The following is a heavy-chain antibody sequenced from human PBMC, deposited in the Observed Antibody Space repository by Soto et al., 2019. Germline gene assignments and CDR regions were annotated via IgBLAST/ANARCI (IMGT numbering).Heavy chain of an antibody. J-gene: IGHJ5*02. D-gene: IGHD6-13*01. Sequence: QLQLQESGPGLVKPSETLSLTCTVSGGSISSSSFHGGWIHQPPGKGLEWIGSIYYSGSTYYSPSLKSRVTISVDTSKNQFSLKLSSVTAADTAVYYCARRERAAGTDWWFDPWGQGTLVTVSS. CDR2: IYYSGST. V-gene: IGHV4-39*01. CDR1: GGSISSSSFH. CDR3: ARRERAAGTDWWFDP.